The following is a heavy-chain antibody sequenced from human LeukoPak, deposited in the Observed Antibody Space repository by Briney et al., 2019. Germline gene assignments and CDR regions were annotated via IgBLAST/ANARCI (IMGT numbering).Heavy chain of an antibody. Sequence: GGSLRLSCVASGFTFSSYTMNWVRQTPGKGLEWVSSISGSSYYIYYADSVRGRFTISRDNAENSVYLQMNSLRAEDTAVYYCARDATSYYDSSGYYEFDYWGREPWSPSPQ. D-gene: IGHD3-22*01. V-gene: IGHV3-21*01. J-gene: IGHJ4*02. CDR3: ARDATSYYDSSGYYEFDY. CDR2: ISGSSYYI. CDR1: GFTFSSYT.